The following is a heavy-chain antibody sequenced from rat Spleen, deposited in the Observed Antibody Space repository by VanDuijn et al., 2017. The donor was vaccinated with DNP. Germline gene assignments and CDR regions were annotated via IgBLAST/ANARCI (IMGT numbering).Heavy chain of an antibody. D-gene: IGHD1-4*01. Sequence: EVQLVESGGGLVQPGRSLKLSCAVSGFTFSNYDMAWVRQAPTKGLEWVAYIYYDGGITYYGDSVKGRFTISRNNAKNTLYLQMNSLRSEDTATYYCARRGYPGAMDAWGQGTSVTVSS. CDR1: GFTFSNYD. J-gene: IGHJ4*01. CDR2: IYYDGGIT. CDR3: ARRGYPGAMDA. V-gene: IGHV5-20*01.